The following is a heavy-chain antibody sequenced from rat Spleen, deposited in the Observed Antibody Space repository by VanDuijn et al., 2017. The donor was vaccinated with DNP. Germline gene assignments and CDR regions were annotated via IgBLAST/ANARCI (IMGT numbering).Heavy chain of an antibody. CDR3: AIQLGVFDY. V-gene: IGHV3-3*01. Sequence: EVQLQESGPGLVKPSQSLSLTCSVTGYSITSNFRWSWIRKFPGNKLEWMGYINGAGNTNYNPSLKSRISITRDTSKNQFFLQVNSVTTEDSATYYCAIQLGVFDYVGQGVLVTVSS. CDR1: GYSITSNFR. J-gene: IGHJ2*01. CDR2: INGAGNT. D-gene: IGHD5-1*01.